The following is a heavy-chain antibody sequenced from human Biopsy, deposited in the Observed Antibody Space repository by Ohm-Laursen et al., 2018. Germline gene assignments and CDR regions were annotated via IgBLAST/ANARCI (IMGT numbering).Heavy chain of an antibody. J-gene: IGHJ4*02. V-gene: IGHV4-59*01. CDR3: ALGGGSYVNFDY. CDR1: GGSISSDY. D-gene: IGHD1-26*01. CDR2: FRFEDRT. Sequence: TLSLTCTVSGGSISSDYWSWIRQTPGKGLEWIGYFRFEDRTSYNSSLKSRVTISADTSKNQFSLRLSSVTAADTAVYYCALGGGSYVNFDYWGQGTLVTVSS.